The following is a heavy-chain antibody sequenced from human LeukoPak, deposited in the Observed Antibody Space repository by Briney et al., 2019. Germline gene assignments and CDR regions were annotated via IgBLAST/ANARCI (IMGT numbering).Heavy chain of an antibody. Sequence: ASMKLSCKASGYTLSNFGISWVRQAPAQGLEWMGWISAYNGNARSAQKFQGRVTMTTDTSTNTAYMELTSLRSDDTAVFFCARGSGSSFDYWGQGTLVTVSS. CDR3: ARGSGSSFDY. V-gene: IGHV1-18*01. CDR1: GYTLSNFG. J-gene: IGHJ4*02. D-gene: IGHD1-26*01. CDR2: ISAYNGNA.